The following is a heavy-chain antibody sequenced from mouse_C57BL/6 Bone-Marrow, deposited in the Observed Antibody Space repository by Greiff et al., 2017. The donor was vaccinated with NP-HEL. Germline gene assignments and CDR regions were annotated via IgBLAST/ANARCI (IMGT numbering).Heavy chain of an antibody. D-gene: IGHD1-2*01. Sequence: QVQLQQPGAELVRPGTSVKLSCKASGYTFTSYWMHWVKQRPGQGLEWIGVIDPSDSYTNYNQKFKGKATLTVDTSSSTAYLQLSSLTSEDSAVYYCARWGLLRPPDYWGKGTTLTVSS. J-gene: IGHJ2*01. CDR3: ARWGLLRPPDY. CDR1: GYTFTSYW. CDR2: IDPSDSYT. V-gene: IGHV1-59*01.